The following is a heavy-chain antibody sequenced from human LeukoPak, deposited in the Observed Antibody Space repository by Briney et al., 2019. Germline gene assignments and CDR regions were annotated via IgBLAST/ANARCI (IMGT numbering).Heavy chain of an antibody. CDR1: GFTFSSYG. Sequence: GGSLRLSCAASGFTFSSYGMHWVRQAPGKGLEWVAVIWYDGSNKYYADSVKGRFTISRDNSKNTLYLQMNSLRVEDTAVYYCARRPINWNYFDYWGQGTLVTVSS. J-gene: IGHJ4*02. D-gene: IGHD1-1*01. CDR2: IWYDGSNK. CDR3: ARRPINWNYFDY. V-gene: IGHV3-33*01.